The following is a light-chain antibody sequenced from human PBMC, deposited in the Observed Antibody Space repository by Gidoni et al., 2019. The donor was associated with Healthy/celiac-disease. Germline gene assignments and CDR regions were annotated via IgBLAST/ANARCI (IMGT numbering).Light chain of an antibody. CDR3: QQYGSSPWT. Sequence: IVLTQSPGTLSLSPGERATLSCRASQSVSSSYLAWYQQKPGQAPRLLIYGASSSATGLPDRCSGSGSGTDFTLTISRLEPEDFAVYYCQQYGSSPWTFGQGTKVEIK. V-gene: IGKV3-20*01. CDR2: GAS. CDR1: QSVSSSY. J-gene: IGKJ1*01.